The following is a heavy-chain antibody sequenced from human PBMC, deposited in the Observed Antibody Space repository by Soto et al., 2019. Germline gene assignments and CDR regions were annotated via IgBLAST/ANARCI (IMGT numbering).Heavy chain of an antibody. V-gene: IGHV3-30*03. CDR3: VSDRGYGHASVPYS. J-gene: IGHJ4*02. Sequence: QAKLVESGGGVVQPGRSLRLSCAASGFAFSSYGMHWVRQAPGTGLEWVAVISYDGSLQHYADSVKGRFTISRDNSKNMVLLQMSSLRAEVTAVYYCVSDRGYGHASVPYSWGQGTLVSVSS. CDR1: GFAFSSYG. D-gene: IGHD5-18*01. CDR2: ISYDGSLQ.